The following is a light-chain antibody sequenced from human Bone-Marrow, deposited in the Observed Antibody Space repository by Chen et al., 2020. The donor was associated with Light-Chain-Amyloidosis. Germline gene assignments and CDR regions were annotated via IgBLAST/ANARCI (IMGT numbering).Light chain of an antibody. J-gene: IGLJ3*02. CDR2: DDS. CDR1: NIGSTS. Sequence: YVMTQRSSVSEAPVYPATFARGGNNIGSTSVHWYQQTPGQAPLLVVYDDSDRPSGIPERLSGSNSGNTATLTISRVEAGDEADYYCQVWDRSSDRPVFGGGTKLTVL. V-gene: IGLV3-21*02. CDR3: QVWDRSSDRPV.